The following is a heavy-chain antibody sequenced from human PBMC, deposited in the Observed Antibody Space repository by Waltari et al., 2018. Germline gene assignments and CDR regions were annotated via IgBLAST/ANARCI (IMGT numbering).Heavy chain of an antibody. D-gene: IGHD6-19*01. J-gene: IGHJ5*02. CDR2: MNPNSGNT. CDR3: ARFHSSGWDNWFDP. Sequence: QVQLVQSGAEVKKPGASVKVSCKASGYTFTSYDLHWVLQATGQGLEWMGWMNPNSGNTGYAQKFQGRVTITRNTSISTAYMELSSLRSEDTAVYYCARFHSSGWDNWFDPWGQGTLVTVSS. V-gene: IGHV1-8*03. CDR1: GYTFTSYD.